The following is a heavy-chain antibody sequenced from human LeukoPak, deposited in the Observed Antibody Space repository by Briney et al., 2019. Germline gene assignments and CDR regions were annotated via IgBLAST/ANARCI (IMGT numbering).Heavy chain of an antibody. V-gene: IGHV2-70*01. J-gene: IGHJ6*04. D-gene: IGHD3-10*01. Sequence: SGPALVKPTQTLTLTCTFSGFSLSTSGMCVSWIRQPPGKALEWLALIDWDDDKYYSTPLKTRLTISKDTSKNQVVLTMTNMDPVDTATYYCARIHYYGSGSYSRGYYYGMDVWGKGTTVTVSS. CDR3: ARIHYYGSGSYSRGYYYGMDV. CDR2: IDWDDDK. CDR1: GFSLSTSGMC.